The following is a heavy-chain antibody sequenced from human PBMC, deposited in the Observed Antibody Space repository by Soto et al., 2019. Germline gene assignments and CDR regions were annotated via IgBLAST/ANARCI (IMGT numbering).Heavy chain of an antibody. Sequence: SETLSLTCTVSGGSISGYYWSWIRQPPGKGLEWIGYIYYSGSTNYNPSLKSRVTISIDTSKNQFSLKLSSVTAADTAVYYCARTYYDFWSGYWRWFDPWGQGTLANVPQ. CDR3: ARTYYDFWSGYWRWFDP. CDR2: IYYSGST. J-gene: IGHJ5*02. V-gene: IGHV4-59*01. CDR1: GGSISGYY. D-gene: IGHD3-3*01.